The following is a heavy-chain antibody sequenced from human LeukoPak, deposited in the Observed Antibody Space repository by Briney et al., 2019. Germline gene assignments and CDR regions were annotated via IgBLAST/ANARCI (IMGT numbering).Heavy chain of an antibody. D-gene: IGHD2-15*01. Sequence: KPSETLSLTCTVSGGSISSYYWSWIRQPPGKGLEWIGYIYYSGSTNYNPSLKGRVTISVDTSKNQFSLKLSSVTAADTAVYYCARDSCSNWYFDLWGRRNLVTVSS. J-gene: IGHJ2*01. CDR1: GGSISSYY. CDR3: ARDSCSNWYFDL. CDR2: IYYSGST. V-gene: IGHV4-59*01.